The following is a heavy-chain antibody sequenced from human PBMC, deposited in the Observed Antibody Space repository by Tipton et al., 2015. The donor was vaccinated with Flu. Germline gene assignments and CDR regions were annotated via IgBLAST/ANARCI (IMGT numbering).Heavy chain of an antibody. Sequence: VQLVQSGAEVKKPGESLKISCKGSGTNYWIAWVRQMSGKGLEWMGIIYPDNSETRYNPSFEGQVTISADKSISTAYLQWSSLKVSDSAMYYCARQGNGALDYWGQGTLVTVSP. D-gene: IGHD2-8*01. CDR2: IYPDNSET. J-gene: IGHJ4*02. CDR3: ARQGNGALDY. V-gene: IGHV5-51*01. CDR1: GTNYW.